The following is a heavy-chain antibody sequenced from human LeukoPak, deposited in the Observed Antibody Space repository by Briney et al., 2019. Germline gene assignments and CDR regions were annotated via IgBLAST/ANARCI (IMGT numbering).Heavy chain of an antibody. J-gene: IGHJ4*02. CDR2: ISPNSNDT. V-gene: IGHV1-2*02. CDR3: ARDGDYCRGGRCYRD. Sequence: ASVKVSCKASGYTFTDYYIHWARQAPGQGLEWMGWISPNSNDTNYAQKFLGRVTLTRDTSISTAYMELSSLRSDDTAVYFCARDGDYCRGGRCYRDWGQGTLVTVSS. CDR1: GYTFTDYY. D-gene: IGHD2-15*01.